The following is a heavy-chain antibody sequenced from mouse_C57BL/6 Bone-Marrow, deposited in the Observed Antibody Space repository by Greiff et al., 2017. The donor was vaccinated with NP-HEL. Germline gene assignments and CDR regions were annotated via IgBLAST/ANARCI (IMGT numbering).Heavy chain of an antibody. CDR3: ATRGDYDYDSWFAY. CDR1: GYTFTSYV. D-gene: IGHD2-4*01. CDR2: IYPYNDGT. V-gene: IGHV1-14*01. J-gene: IGHJ3*01. Sequence: VQLQQSGPELVKPGASVKMSCKASGYTFTSYVMHWVKQKPGQGLEWIGYIYPYNDGTKYNEKFKGKATLTSDKSSSTAYMELSSLTSEDSAVYYCATRGDYDYDSWFAYWGQGTLVTVSA.